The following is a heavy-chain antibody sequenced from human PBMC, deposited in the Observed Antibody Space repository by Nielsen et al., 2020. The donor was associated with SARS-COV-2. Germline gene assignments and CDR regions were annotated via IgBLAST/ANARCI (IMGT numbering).Heavy chain of an antibody. CDR3: AKGWGGSFAHGPDY. J-gene: IGHJ4*02. Sequence: WIRQPPGKGLEWVAVIWYDGSNKYYADSVKGRFTISRDNSKNTLYLQMNSLRAEDTAVYYCAKGWGGSFAHGPDYWGQGTLVTVSS. V-gene: IGHV3-33*06. D-gene: IGHD1-26*01. CDR2: IWYDGSNK.